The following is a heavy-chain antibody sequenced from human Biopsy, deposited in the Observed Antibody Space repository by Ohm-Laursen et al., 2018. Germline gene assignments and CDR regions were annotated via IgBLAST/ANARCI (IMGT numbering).Heavy chain of an antibody. D-gene: IGHD2-2*02. CDR1: GFTFSEYA. Sequence: SLRLSCAASGFTFSEYAMNWVRQARGRGLEWVSTISGSGGNTYYADSVRGRFTVSRDGSKSTLYLQMSSLSAEDTAFYYCAKGGYCTTSSCYMDLDYWGQGTLVTVSS. J-gene: IGHJ4*02. V-gene: IGHV3-23*01. CDR2: ISGSGGNT. CDR3: AKGGYCTTSSCYMDLDY.